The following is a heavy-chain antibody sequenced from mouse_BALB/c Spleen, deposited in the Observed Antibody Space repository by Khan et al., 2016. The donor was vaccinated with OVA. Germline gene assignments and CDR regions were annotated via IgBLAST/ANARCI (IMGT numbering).Heavy chain of an antibody. CDR3: ARSVYYSGSTFYYFDF. CDR1: GYSITSDYA. D-gene: IGHD1-1*01. Sequence: QLEESGPGLMKPPQSLSLTCTVTGYSITSDYAWNWIRQFPGNKLEWMGYISYSGYTSYNPSLKSRISVTRDTSKNQFFLQLNSVTTEDTATYFCARSVYYSGSTFYYFDFWGQGTTLTVSS. V-gene: IGHV3-2*02. J-gene: IGHJ2*01. CDR2: ISYSGYT.